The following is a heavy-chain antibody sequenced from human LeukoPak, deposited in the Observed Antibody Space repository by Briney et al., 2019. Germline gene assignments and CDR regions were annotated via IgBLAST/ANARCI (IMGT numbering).Heavy chain of an antibody. CDR3: ARHGGPMEYSSGWYRSMFYYYYGMDV. CDR1: GFTFSSYA. CDR2: ISYDGSNK. D-gene: IGHD6-19*01. J-gene: IGHJ6*02. V-gene: IGHV3-30-3*01. Sequence: GGSLRLSCAASGFTFSSYAMHWVRQAPGKGLEWVAVISYDGSNKYYADSVKGRFTISRDNSKNTLYLQMNSLRAEDTAVYYCARHGGPMEYSSGWYRSMFYYYYGMDVWGQGTTVTVSS.